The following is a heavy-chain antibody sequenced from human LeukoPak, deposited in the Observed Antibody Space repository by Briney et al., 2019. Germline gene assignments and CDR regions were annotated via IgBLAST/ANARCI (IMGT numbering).Heavy chain of an antibody. Sequence: ASVKVSCKASGYTFTSYDINWVRQATGQGLEWMGWMNPNSGNTGYAQKFQGRVTMTRNTSISTAYMELSSLRSEDTAVYYCATKPNFGVVIIDYWGQGTLVTVSS. CDR3: ATKPNFGVVIIDY. V-gene: IGHV1-8*01. J-gene: IGHJ4*02. D-gene: IGHD3-3*01. CDR1: GYTFTSYD. CDR2: MNPNSGNT.